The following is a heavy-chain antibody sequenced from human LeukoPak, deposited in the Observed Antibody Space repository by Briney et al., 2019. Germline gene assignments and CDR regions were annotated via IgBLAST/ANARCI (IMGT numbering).Heavy chain of an antibody. CDR2: MNPNSANT. D-gene: IGHD3-3*01. V-gene: IGHV1-8*03. J-gene: IGHJ4*02. Sequence: GASVKVSCKASGYTFTSYDINWVRQATGQGLEWMGWMNPNSANTGYAQKFQGRVTITRNTSISTAYMELSSLRSEDTAVYYCARGNKRITIFGVVMVYYFDYWGQGTLVTVSS. CDR3: ARGNKRITIFGVVMVYYFDY. CDR1: GYTFTSYD.